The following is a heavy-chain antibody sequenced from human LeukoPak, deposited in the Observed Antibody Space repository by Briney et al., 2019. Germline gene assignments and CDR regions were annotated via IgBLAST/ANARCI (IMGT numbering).Heavy chain of an antibody. V-gene: IGHV1-24*01. Sequence: GASVKVSCKVSGYTLTELSMHWVRQAPGKGLEWMGGFDPEDGETIYAQKFQGRVTMTEDTSTDTAYMELSSLRSEDTAVYYCATGYSSGWSELNFDYWGQGTLVTVSS. CDR3: ATGYSSGWSELNFDY. CDR2: FDPEDGET. J-gene: IGHJ4*02. CDR1: GYTLTELS. D-gene: IGHD6-19*01.